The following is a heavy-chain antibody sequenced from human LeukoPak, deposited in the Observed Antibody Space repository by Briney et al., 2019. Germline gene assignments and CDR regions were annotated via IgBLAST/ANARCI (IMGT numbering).Heavy chain of an antibody. V-gene: IGHV4-59*01. Sequence: PSETLSLTCTVSGGSISSYYWSWIRQPPGKGLEWIGYIYYSASTNYNPSLKSRVTISVATSKNQFSLKLSSVTAADTAVYYCARARGDAFDIWGQGTMVTVSS. J-gene: IGHJ3*02. CDR1: GGSISSYY. CDR3: ARARGDAFDI. CDR2: IYYSAST.